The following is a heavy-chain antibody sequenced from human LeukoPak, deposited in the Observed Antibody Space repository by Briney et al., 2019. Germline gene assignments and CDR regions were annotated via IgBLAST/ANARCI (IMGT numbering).Heavy chain of an antibody. V-gene: IGHV3-21*04. CDR1: GFTFSSYS. D-gene: IGHD3-22*01. CDR2: ISSSSSYI. Sequence: GGSLRLSCAASGFTFSSYSMNWVCQAPGKGLEWVSSISSSSSYIYYADSVKGRFTISRDNSKNTLYLQMNSLRAEDTAVYYCAKSPGYYYDSSGTDYWGQGTLVTVSS. J-gene: IGHJ4*02. CDR3: AKSPGYYYDSSGTDY.